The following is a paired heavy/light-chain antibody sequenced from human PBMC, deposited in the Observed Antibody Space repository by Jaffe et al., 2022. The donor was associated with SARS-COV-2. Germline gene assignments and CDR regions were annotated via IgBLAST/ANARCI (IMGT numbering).Light chain of an antibody. V-gene: IGKV3-20*01. CDR3: QQYGSSLT. Sequence: EIVLTQSPDTLSLSPGERATLSCRASQSLSSNYLAWYQQKPGQAPRLLMYGASSRATGIPDRFSGSGSGTDFTLTISRLVPEDFAVYYCQQYGSSLTFGGGTKVEIK. CDR2: GAS. CDR1: QSLSSNY. J-gene: IGKJ4*01.
Heavy chain of an antibody. Sequence: QVTLEESGPVLVKPTETLTLTCTVSGFSLSNARMGVSWIRQPPGKALEWLAHIFSIDEKSYNTSLKSRLTISKDTSKSQVVLTMTNMDPVDTATYYCARILGYCSGGSCYSYYYGMDVWGQGTTVTVSS. V-gene: IGHV2-26*01. J-gene: IGHJ6*02. CDR2: IFSIDEK. D-gene: IGHD2-15*01. CDR3: ARILGYCSGGSCYSYYYGMDV. CDR1: GFSLSNARMG.